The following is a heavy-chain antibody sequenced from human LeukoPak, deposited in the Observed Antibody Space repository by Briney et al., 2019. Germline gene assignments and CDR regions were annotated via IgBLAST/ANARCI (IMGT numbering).Heavy chain of an antibody. CDR2: IYYSGST. CDR1: GGSISSSSYY. J-gene: IGHJ5*02. CDR3: ARHSLLFSWFDP. V-gene: IGHV4-39*01. Sequence: PSETLSLTCTVSGGSISSSSYYWGWIRQPPGKGLEWIGSIYYSGSTYYNPSLKSRVTISVDTSKNQFSLKLSSVTAADTAVYYCARHSLLFSWFDPWGQGTLVTVSS.